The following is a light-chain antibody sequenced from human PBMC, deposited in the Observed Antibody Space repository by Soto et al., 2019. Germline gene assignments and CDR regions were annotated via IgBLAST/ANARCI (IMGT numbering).Light chain of an antibody. CDR3: QQYNSYWT. CDR2: KAS. J-gene: IGKJ1*01. Sequence: DIQMTQSPSTLSASVGDRVTITCRASQSISSWLAWYQQKPGKAPKLLIYKASSLASGVPSRFSGSGSGAEFTLTISSLRPDDFATYYCQQYNSYWTFGQGTEVETK. V-gene: IGKV1-5*03. CDR1: QSISSW.